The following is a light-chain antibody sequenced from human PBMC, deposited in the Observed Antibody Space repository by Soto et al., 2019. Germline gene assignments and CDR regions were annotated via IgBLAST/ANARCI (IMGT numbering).Light chain of an antibody. V-gene: IGKV1-5*03. CDR2: KAS. Sequence: DIQMTQFPYTLSASVGDRVTITCRASQSIRSWLAWYQQKPGKAPNLLIYKASSLPSGVPSRFSGSGYGTEFTLTISSLQPDDIATYYCQQYDSYSTFGGGTKVQIK. J-gene: IGKJ4*01. CDR1: QSIRSW. CDR3: QQYDSYST.